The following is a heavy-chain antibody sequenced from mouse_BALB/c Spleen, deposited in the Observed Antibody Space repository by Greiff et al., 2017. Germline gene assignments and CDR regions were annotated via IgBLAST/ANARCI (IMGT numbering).Heavy chain of an antibody. CDR3: ARSGVKAWFAY. D-gene: IGHD2-2*01. CDR2: ISSGSSTI. V-gene: IGHV5-17*02. J-gene: IGHJ3*01. Sequence: EVQRVDSGGGLVQPGGSRKLSCAASGFTFSSFGMHWVRQAPEKGLEWVAYISSGSSTIYYADTVKGRFTISRDNPKNTLFLQMTSLRSEDTAMYYCARSGVKAWFAYWGQGTLVTVSA. CDR1: GFTFSSFG.